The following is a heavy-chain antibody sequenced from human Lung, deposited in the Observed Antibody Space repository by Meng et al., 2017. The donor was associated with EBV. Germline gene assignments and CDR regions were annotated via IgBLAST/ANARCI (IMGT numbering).Heavy chain of an antibody. V-gene: IGHV6-1*01. CDR3: ARGATSVFDL. CDR2: TYYRSKWYN. CDR1: GASVSSSSAA. J-gene: IGHJ2*01. Sequence: VQLQPSGPGLVKPSPTLSFTCVISGASVSSSSAAWTWIRQSPSRGLEWLGRTYYRSKWYNDYAVFVKSRITINPDTSKNQFSLQLNSVTPEDTAVYYCARGATSVFDLWGRGTLVTVSS.